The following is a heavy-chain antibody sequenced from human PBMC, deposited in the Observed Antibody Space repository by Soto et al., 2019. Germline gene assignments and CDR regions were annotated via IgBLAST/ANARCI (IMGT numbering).Heavy chain of an antibody. CDR1: GGTFSSYA. CDR3: ASEGMITFGGVIVTTPYYFDY. CDR2: IIPIFGTA. D-gene: IGHD3-16*02. Sequence: QVQLVQSGAEVKKPGSSVKVSCKASGGTFSSYAISWVRQAPGQGLEGMGGIIPIFGTANYAQKFQGRVTITADESTSTAYMELSSLRSEDTAVYYCASEGMITFGGVIVTTPYYFDYWGQGTLVTVSS. J-gene: IGHJ4*02. V-gene: IGHV1-69*01.